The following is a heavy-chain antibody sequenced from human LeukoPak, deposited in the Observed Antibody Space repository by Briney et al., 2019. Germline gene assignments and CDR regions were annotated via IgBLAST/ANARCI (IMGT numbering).Heavy chain of an antibody. CDR3: ARVPINDFWSGYYLDY. CDR1: GYTFTSYD. Sequence: GALVKVSYKASGYTFTSYDINWVRQAPGQGLEWMGWMNPNSGNTGYAQKFQGRVTMTRNTSISTAYMELSSLRSEDTAVYYCARVPINDFWSGYYLDYWGQGTLVTVSS. D-gene: IGHD3-3*01. V-gene: IGHV1-8*01. CDR2: MNPNSGNT. J-gene: IGHJ4*02.